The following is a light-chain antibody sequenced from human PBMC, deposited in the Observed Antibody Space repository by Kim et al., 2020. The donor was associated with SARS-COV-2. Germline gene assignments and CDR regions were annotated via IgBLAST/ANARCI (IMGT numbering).Light chain of an antibody. CDR2: RNN. CDR1: INQDGSKG. V-gene: IGLV10-54*01. J-gene: IGLJ3*02. CDR3: SAWDSSLSVWV. Sequence: QAAHLTWHGSINQDGSKGMAWLQQHQGNPPKFLSYRNNNQPSGISERLSASRSGNTASLTLTGLQPEDEADYYCSAWDSSLSVWVFGGGTQLTVL.